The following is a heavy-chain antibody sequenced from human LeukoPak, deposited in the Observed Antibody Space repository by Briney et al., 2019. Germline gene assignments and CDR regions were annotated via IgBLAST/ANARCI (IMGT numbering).Heavy chain of an antibody. V-gene: IGHV3-33*01. Sequence: PGRSLRLSCAASGFTFSSYGMHWVRQAPGKGLEWVAVIWYDGSNKYYADSVKGRFTISRDNSKNTLYLQMNSLRAEDTAVYYCARDHIVVVPAAIRGYYYGMDVWGQRTTVTVSS. J-gene: IGHJ6*02. D-gene: IGHD2-2*02. CDR1: GFTFSSYG. CDR2: IWYDGSNK. CDR3: ARDHIVVVPAAIRGYYYGMDV.